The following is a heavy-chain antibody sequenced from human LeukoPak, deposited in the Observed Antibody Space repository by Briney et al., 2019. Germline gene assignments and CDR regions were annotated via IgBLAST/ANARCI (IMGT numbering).Heavy chain of an antibody. CDR1: GFTFSSYW. V-gene: IGHV3-7*03. D-gene: IGHD3-22*01. CDR3: AKDQYYDSSGPFDY. Sequence: GGSLRLSCAASGFTFSSYWMSWVRQAPGKGLEWVANIKQDGSEKYYVDSVKGRFTISRDNAKNSLYLQMNSLRAEDTALYYCAKDQYYDSSGPFDYWGQGTLVTVSS. CDR2: IKQDGSEK. J-gene: IGHJ4*02.